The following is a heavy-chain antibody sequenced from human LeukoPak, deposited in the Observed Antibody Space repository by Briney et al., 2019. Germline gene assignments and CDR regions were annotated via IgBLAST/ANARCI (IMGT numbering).Heavy chain of an antibody. CDR2: MNPNSGNT. Sequence: GASVKVSRKASGYTFTSYDINWVRQATGQGLEWMGWMNPNSGNTGYAQKFQGRVTMTRNTSISTAYMELSSLRSEDTAVYYCARADVPPVDYDFWSGYYLVYYYYGMDVWGQGTTVTVSS. D-gene: IGHD3-3*01. CDR1: GYTFTSYD. J-gene: IGHJ6*02. V-gene: IGHV1-8*01. CDR3: ARADVPPVDYDFWSGYYLVYYYYGMDV.